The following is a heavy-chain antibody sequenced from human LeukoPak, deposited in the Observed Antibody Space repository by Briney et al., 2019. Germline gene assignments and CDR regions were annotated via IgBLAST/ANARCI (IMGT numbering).Heavy chain of an antibody. D-gene: IGHD4-17*01. Sequence: SVTLSLTCPVSGGSLSSSSSYWGWVRPPPGKGPEWIASIYYSGLTYDTPSLKSRVSISVDPSKNHFSLKVSSVTAADTAVYYCASGTFDDYGDYDRGDFFDHWGQGTLVTVSS. CDR3: ASGTFDDYGDYDRGDFFDH. CDR1: GGSLSSSSSY. CDR2: IYYSGLT. J-gene: IGHJ4*02. V-gene: IGHV4-39*02.